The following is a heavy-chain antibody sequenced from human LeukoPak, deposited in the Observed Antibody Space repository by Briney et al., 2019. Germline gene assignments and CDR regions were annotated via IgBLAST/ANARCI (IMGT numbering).Heavy chain of an antibody. Sequence: GGSLRLSCAASGFTFSNHGMHWVRQAPGKGLEWVAVISYDGSNVQYSESVKGRFTISRDNSKNRLYLQMNSLRAEDTAVFYCAKDLYGNYDVNVDALDMWGQGTMVTVSS. CDR3: AKDLYGNYDVNVDALDM. CDR2: ISYDGSNV. V-gene: IGHV3-30*18. CDR1: GFTFSNHG. D-gene: IGHD3-22*01. J-gene: IGHJ3*02.